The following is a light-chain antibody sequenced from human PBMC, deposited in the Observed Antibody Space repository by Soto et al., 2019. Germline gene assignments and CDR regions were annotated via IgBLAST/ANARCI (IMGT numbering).Light chain of an antibody. Sequence: QSVLTQPASVSGSLGQSITISCTGTSSDIGGYDRVSWYQQHPRKAPKLIIYDVSFRPSGISIRFSGSKSGNTASLTISGLQAEDEGDYYCSSYTNSDTGVFGGGTKLTVL. J-gene: IGLJ3*02. CDR2: DVS. CDR3: SSYTNSDTGV. V-gene: IGLV2-14*03. CDR1: SSDIGGYDR.